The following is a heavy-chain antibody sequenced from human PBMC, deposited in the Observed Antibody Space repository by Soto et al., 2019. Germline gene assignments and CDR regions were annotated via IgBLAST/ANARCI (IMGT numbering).Heavy chain of an antibody. D-gene: IGHD3-16*01. CDR1: GGSIRSYS. CDR3: ARGLGFPGGERVDP. V-gene: IGHV4-59*01. J-gene: IGHJ5*02. Sequence: QVQLQASGPGLVTPSETLSLTCTVPGGSIRSYSWSWIRQPPGKGLEWVGYISYRGSTNSNPSLKSRVTISVDTSKNHFSLKLSSVTAADTAVYYCARGLGFPGGERVDPWGKGTLVTVSS. CDR2: ISYRGST.